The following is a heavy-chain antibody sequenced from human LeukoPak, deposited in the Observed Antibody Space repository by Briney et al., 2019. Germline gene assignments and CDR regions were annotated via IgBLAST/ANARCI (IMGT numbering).Heavy chain of an antibody. CDR3: ARQDGWNDSVWFDP. Sequence: SETLSLTCTVPGGSISSYYWSWIRQPPGKGLEWIGYIYYSGSTNYNPSLKSRVTISVDTSKNQFSLKLSSVTAADTAVYYCARQDGWNDSVWFDPWGQGTLVTVSS. D-gene: IGHD1-1*01. J-gene: IGHJ5*02. CDR1: GGSISSYY. CDR2: IYYSGST. V-gene: IGHV4-59*08.